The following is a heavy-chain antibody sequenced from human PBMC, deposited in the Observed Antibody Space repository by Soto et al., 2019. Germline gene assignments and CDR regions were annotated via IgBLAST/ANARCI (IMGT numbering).Heavy chain of an antibody. Sequence: SETLSLTCAVYGGSFSGYYWSWIRQPPGKGLEWIGEINHSGSTNYNPSLKSRVTISVDTSKNQFSLKLSSLTAADTAVYYCARGFSSSWGRRRAYNWFDPWGQGTLVTVSS. CDR3: ARGFSSSWGRRRAYNWFDP. CDR1: GGSFSGYY. J-gene: IGHJ5*02. CDR2: INHSGST. V-gene: IGHV4-34*01. D-gene: IGHD6-6*01.